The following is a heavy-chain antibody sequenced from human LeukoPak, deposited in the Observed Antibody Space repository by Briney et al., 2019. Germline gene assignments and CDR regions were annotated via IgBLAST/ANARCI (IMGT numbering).Heavy chain of an antibody. Sequence: SETLSLTCTVSGGSIGSYYWSWIRQPPGKGLEWIGYIYYSGSTNYNPSLKSRVTISVDTSKNQFSLKLSSVTAADTAVYYCARGQYSSSWPGPRNWFDPWGQGTLVTVSS. CDR3: ARGQYSSSWPGPRNWFDP. CDR1: GGSIGSYY. D-gene: IGHD6-13*01. V-gene: IGHV4-59*01. J-gene: IGHJ5*02. CDR2: IYYSGST.